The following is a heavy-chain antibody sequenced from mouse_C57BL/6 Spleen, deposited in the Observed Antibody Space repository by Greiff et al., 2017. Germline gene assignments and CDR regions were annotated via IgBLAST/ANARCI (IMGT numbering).Heavy chain of an antibody. CDR2: MYPGSGRT. CDR1: GYTFTSYW. D-gene: IGHD1-1*01. V-gene: IGHV1-55*01. J-gene: IGHJ1*03. CDR3: ARLDYYGSSYGGWYFDV. Sequence: QVKLQQPGAELVKPGASVKMSCKASGYTFTSYWITWVKQRPGQGLEWIGDMYPGSGRTKYNEKFKSKATLTVDTSSSTAYMLLSSLTSEDSAVYDCARLDYYGSSYGGWYFDVWGTGTTVTVSS.